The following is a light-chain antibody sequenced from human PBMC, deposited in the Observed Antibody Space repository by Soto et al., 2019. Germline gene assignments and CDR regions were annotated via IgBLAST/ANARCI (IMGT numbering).Light chain of an antibody. V-gene: IGKV1-33*01. CDR1: QDISNY. J-gene: IGKJ2*01. Sequence: DIQMTQSPSSLSACVGDIVTITCQLSQDISNYLNWYQQKPGKAPKLLSYDASNLETGVRARCSGSGSGTDFTFTISSLQPEDIATYYCQQYDNLPTYTFGQGTKVDIK. CDR2: DAS. CDR3: QQYDNLPTYT.